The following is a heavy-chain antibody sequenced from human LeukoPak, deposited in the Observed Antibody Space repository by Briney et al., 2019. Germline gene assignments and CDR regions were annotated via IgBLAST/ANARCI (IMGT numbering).Heavy chain of an antibody. D-gene: IGHD6-13*01. J-gene: IGHJ4*02. V-gene: IGHV4-39*07. CDR2: SFYTGNT. CDR3: ATSPTVAAQVDC. Sequence: SETLSLTCSVSGGSTSSSDYYWAWLRQSPGKGLEWIGTSFYTGNTYFNPSLKSRVTILVDTSRTQVSLQLTSVTAADTAVYYCATSPTVAAQVDCWGQGTLVTVSS. CDR1: GGSTSSSDYY.